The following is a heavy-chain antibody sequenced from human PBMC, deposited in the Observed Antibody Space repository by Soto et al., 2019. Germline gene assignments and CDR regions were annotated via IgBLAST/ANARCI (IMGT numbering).Heavy chain of an antibody. CDR1: GYTFTSYA. Sequence: ASVKVSCKAFGYTFTSYAMHWVRQARGQRLEWMGWINAGNGNTKYSKKFQGRDTITRDTSARTAYMELSSLRSEDTAVYYCACDGVRCSGGCCHGFDYWGQGTLVTVSS. CDR2: INAGNGNT. D-gene: IGHD2-15*01. V-gene: IGHV1-3*01. CDR3: ACDGVRCSGGCCHGFDY. J-gene: IGHJ4*02.